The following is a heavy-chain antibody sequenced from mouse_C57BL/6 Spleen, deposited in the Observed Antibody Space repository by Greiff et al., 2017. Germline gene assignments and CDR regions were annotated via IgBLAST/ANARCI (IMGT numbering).Heavy chain of an antibody. J-gene: IGHJ2*01. Sequence: DVQLQESGPGLVKPSQSLSLTCSVTGYSITSGSYWNWIRQFPGNKLEWMGYLSYDGSTNYNQSLKNRISITRDTSKNPVFLKLNAVTTEDTATYYCAIYSNYPYYFDYWGQGTTLTVSS. V-gene: IGHV3-6*01. D-gene: IGHD2-5*01. CDR1: GYSITSGSY. CDR3: AIYSNYPYYFDY. CDR2: LSYDGST.